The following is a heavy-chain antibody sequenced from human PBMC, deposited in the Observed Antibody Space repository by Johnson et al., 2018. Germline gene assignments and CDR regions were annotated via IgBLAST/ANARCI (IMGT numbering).Heavy chain of an antibody. CDR1: EFTFSSNA. J-gene: IGHJ4*02. CDR3: AKDAPYRMYSSGSYEGYYFDY. Sequence: VQLVQSGGGLVQPGGSLRLSCAASEFTFSSNAMHWVRQAPGKGLEWVTVISYDGSHKYYPDSVKGRFTISRDNSKNTLYLQMDTLRTEDTAVYYCAKDAPYRMYSSGSYEGYYFDYWGQGTLVTVSS. D-gene: IGHD6-25*01. V-gene: IGHV3-30*18. CDR2: ISYDGSHK.